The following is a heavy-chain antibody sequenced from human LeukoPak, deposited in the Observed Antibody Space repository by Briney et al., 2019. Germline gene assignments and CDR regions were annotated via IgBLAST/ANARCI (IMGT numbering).Heavy chain of an antibody. V-gene: IGHV3-74*01. J-gene: IGHJ4*02. CDR2: INSDGSST. CDR3: ARTARSGGYWREFDY. Sequence: PGGSLRLSCAASGFTFNSYRMHWVGQAPGKGLVWVSRINSDGSSTTYADSVKGRFTISRDNAENTLYLQMNSLRAEDTAVYYCARTARSGGYWREFDYWGQGTLVTVSS. D-gene: IGHD3-22*01. CDR1: GFTFNSYR.